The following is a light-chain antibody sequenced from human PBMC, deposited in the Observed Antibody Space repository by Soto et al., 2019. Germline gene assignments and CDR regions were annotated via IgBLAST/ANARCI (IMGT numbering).Light chain of an antibody. CDR3: QQSYSTPLT. CDR2: AAS. J-gene: IGKJ3*01. Sequence: DIQMTQSPSSLSASVGDRVTITCRASQSISSYLNWYQQKPGKAPKLLIYAASSLQSGIPPRFSGSGSGTDFTLTISSPQPEDFAPYYCQQSYSTPLTFGPGTKVDIK. CDR1: QSISSY. V-gene: IGKV1-39*01.